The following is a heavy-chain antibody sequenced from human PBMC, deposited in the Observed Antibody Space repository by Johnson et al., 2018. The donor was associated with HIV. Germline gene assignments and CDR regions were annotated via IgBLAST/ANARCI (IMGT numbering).Heavy chain of an antibody. V-gene: IGHV3-66*02. D-gene: IGHD2-21*02. J-gene: IGHJ3*02. CDR1: GFTVSSYY. CDR3: ARDSVLGDPDAFDI. CDR2: IYSGGSK. Sequence: VQLVESGGGLVQPGGSLRLSCAASGFTVSSYYMNWVRQAPGKGLEWVSVIYSGGSKYYADSVKGRFTISRDNSKNTLYLQMHSLRAEDTAVYYCARDSVLGDPDAFDIWGQGTMVTVSS.